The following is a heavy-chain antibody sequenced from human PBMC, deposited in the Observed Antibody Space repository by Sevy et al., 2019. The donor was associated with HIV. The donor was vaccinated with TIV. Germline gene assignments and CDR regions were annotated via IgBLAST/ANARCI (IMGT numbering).Heavy chain of an antibody. CDR3: ARGPFTTFGVVISFDF. Sequence: GGSLRLSCAASGFSIGSYAMSWVRQGPGKGLEWVSSIRGSGGSTYYADSVKGRFTISRDNSKKMLLLQMNSLRAEDTAVYYCARGPFTTFGVVISFDFWGQGALVTVSS. J-gene: IGHJ4*02. D-gene: IGHD3-3*01. CDR2: IRGSGGST. V-gene: IGHV3-23*01. CDR1: GFSIGSYA.